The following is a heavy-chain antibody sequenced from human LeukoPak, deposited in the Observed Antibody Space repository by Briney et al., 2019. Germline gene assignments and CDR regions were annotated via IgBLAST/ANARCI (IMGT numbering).Heavy chain of an antibody. CDR1: GYPFTDYY. CDR2: ISAYNGNT. Sequence: ASVKVSCKSSGYPFTDYYVHWVRQAPGQGLEWMGWISAYNGNTNYAQKLQGRVTMTTDTSTTTAYMELRSLRSDDTAVYYCARDRYVHMVRGVIKLDYWGQGTLVTVSS. V-gene: IGHV1-18*04. J-gene: IGHJ4*02. D-gene: IGHD3-10*01. CDR3: ARDRYVHMVRGVIKLDY.